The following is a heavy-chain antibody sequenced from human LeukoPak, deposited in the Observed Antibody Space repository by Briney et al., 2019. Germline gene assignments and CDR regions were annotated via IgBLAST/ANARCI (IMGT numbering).Heavy chain of an antibody. CDR3: ARLYDFWSGYSC. CDR2: INHSGST. D-gene: IGHD3-3*01. Sequence: PSETLSLTCAVYGGSFSGYYWSWIRQPPGKGLEWIGEINHSGSTNYNPSLKSRVTISVDTSKNQFCLKLSSVTAADTAVYYCARLYDFWSGYSCWGQGTLVTVSS. V-gene: IGHV4-34*01. CDR1: GGSFSGYY. J-gene: IGHJ4*02.